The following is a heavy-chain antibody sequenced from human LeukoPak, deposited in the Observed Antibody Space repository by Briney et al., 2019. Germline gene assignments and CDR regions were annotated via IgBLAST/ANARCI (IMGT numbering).Heavy chain of an antibody. CDR1: GFTFSSYS. CDR3: ARDLSRRRSWYMDV. Sequence: PGGSLRLSCGAPGFTFSSYSMNWVRQAPGKGLEWVSSISSSSSYIYYADSVKGRFTISRDNAKNSLYLQMNSLRAEDTAVYYCARDLSRRRSWYMDVWGKGTTVTISS. J-gene: IGHJ6*03. CDR2: ISSSSSYI. D-gene: IGHD6-13*01. V-gene: IGHV3-21*01.